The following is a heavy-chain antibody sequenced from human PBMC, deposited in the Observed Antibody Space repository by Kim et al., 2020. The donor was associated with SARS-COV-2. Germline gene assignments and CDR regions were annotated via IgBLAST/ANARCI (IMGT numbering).Heavy chain of an antibody. CDR3: ARRAFDSTGSASFDL. CDR1: GYTFTKDW. Sequence: GESLKISCQGSGYTFTKDWIGWVRQMSGKGLEWIGSIYPADSDSRYSPSFQGQVTMSADKLSNTAYLQWSFLKASDSAIYYCARRAFDSTGSASFDLWGQGTLVTVSS. J-gene: IGHJ4*02. D-gene: IGHD3-22*01. V-gene: IGHV5-51*01. CDR2: IYPADSDS.